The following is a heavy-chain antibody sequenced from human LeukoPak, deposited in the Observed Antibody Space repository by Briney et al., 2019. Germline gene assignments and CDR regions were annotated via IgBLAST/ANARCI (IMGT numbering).Heavy chain of an antibody. D-gene: IGHD1-26*01. V-gene: IGHV1-18*01. CDR3: ARDLVGATYFDY. CDR2: ISAYDGNT. J-gene: IGHJ4*02. Sequence: ASVKVSCKASGYTFTSYGISWVRQAPGQGLEWMGWISAYDGNTNYAQKLQGRVTMTTDTSTSTAYMELRSLRSDDTAVYYCARDLVGATYFDYWGQGTLVTVSS. CDR1: GYTFTSYG.